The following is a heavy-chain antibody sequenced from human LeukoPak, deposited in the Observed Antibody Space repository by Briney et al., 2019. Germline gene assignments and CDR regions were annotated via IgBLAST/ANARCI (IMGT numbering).Heavy chain of an antibody. CDR2: IKQDGSEK. V-gene: IGHV3-7*01. D-gene: IGHD4-11*01. Sequence: GGSLRLSCAASGFTFSSYWMSWVRQAPGKGLEWVANIKQDGSEKYYVDSVKGRFTISRDNTKNSLYLQMNSLRAEDTAVYYCARDKWLTTTHYFDYWGQGTLVTVSS. J-gene: IGHJ4*02. CDR3: ARDKWLTTTHYFDY. CDR1: GFTFSSYW.